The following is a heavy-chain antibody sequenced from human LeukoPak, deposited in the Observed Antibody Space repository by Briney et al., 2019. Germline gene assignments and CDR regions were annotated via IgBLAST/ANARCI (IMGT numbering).Heavy chain of an antibody. V-gene: IGHV4-30-2*01. CDR2: IYHSGST. Sequence: SQTLSLTCAVSGGSISSGDHSWSWIRQPPGKGLEWIGYIYHSGSTYYTPSLKSRVTISLDSSKNQFSLKLSSVTAADTAVYYCARGTKHTRVGFPSLDYWGQGTLVTVSS. D-gene: IGHD3-10*01. J-gene: IGHJ4*02. CDR3: ARGTKHTRVGFPSLDY. CDR1: GGSISSGDHS.